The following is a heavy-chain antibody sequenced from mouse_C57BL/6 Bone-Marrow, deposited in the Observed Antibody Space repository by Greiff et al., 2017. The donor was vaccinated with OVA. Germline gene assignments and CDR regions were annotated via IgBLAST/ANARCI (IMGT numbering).Heavy chain of an antibody. V-gene: IGHV1-55*01. D-gene: IGHD2-5*01. CDR1: GYTFTSYW. CDR2: IYPGSGSS. J-gene: IGHJ4*01. Sequence: QVQLQQPGAELVKPGASVTMSCKASGYTFTSYWITWVKQRPGQGLEWIGDIYPGSGSSNYNEKFKSTATLTVDTSSSTAYMQLSSLTSEDSAVNYCALYYSNLDYYAMDYWGQGTSVTVSS. CDR3: ALYYSNLDYYAMDY.